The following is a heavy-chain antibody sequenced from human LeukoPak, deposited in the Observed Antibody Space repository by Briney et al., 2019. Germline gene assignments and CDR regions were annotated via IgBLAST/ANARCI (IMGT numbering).Heavy chain of an antibody. CDR2: INPNSGGT. CDR1: GYTFTSYG. D-gene: IGHD1-1*01. V-gene: IGHV1-2*02. J-gene: IGHJ5*02. CDR3: ARGTTLPFNWFDP. Sequence: GASVKVSCKAPGYTFTSYGISWVRQAPGQGLEWMGWINPNSGGTNYAQKFQGRVTMTRDTSISTAYMELSRLRSDDTAVYYCARGTTLPFNWFDPWGQGTLVTVSS.